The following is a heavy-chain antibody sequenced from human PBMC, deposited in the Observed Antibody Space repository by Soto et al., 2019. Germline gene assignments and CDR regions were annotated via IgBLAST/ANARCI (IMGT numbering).Heavy chain of an antibody. D-gene: IGHD2-21*01. CDR2: ISYDGSNK. J-gene: IGHJ4*02. CDR3: AKDLFPLGDAGWYFDY. CDR1: GFTFSSYG. Sequence: GGSLRLSCAASGFTFSSYGMHWVRQAPGKGLEWVAVISYDGSNKYYADSVKGRFTISRDNSKNTRHLQMNSLRAEDTAVYYCAKDLFPLGDAGWYFDYWGQGTLVTVSS. V-gene: IGHV3-30*18.